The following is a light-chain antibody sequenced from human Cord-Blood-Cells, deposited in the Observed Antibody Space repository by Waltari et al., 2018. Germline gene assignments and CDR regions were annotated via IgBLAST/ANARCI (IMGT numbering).Light chain of an antibody. CDR2: EAS. Sequence: DIVLTQSPPPLSLYPGARATLACRASHRVSSYLAGYQQKPGQAPRLLIYEASSMATGIPARFSGSGSGTDFTLTISSLEPEDFAVYYCQQRSNWPWTFGQGTKVEIK. J-gene: IGKJ1*01. CDR1: HRVSSY. V-gene: IGKV3-11*01. CDR3: QQRSNWPWT.